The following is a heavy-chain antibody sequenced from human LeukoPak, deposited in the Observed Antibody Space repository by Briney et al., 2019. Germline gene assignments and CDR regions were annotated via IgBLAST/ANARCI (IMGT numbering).Heavy chain of an antibody. CDR3: ARLLATSFDY. Sequence: TGGSLRLSCAASGFTFSSYGMHWVRQAPGKGLEWVAVIWYDGSNKYYADSVKGRFTISRDNAKNSLYLQMNSLRAEDTAVYYCARLLATSFDYWGQGTLVTVSS. CDR1: GFTFSSYG. D-gene: IGHD3-3*02. CDR2: IWYDGSNK. V-gene: IGHV3-33*01. J-gene: IGHJ4*02.